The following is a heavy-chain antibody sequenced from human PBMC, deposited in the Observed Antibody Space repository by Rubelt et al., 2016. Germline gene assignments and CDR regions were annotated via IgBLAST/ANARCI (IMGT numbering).Heavy chain of an antibody. CDR2: IKQDGSEK. CDR3: ARPSVAKTLTPGL. Sequence: EVQLVESGGGLVQPGGSLRLSCAASGFTFSSYWMSWVRQAPGKGLEWVANIKQDGSEKHYVDSVEGRFTISRDNAKNSLFLQRNSPRADDTAVYYCARPSVAKTLTPGLWGQGTLVTVSS. CDR1: GFTFSSYW. V-gene: IGHV3-7*02. J-gene: IGHJ4*02. D-gene: IGHD5-12*01.